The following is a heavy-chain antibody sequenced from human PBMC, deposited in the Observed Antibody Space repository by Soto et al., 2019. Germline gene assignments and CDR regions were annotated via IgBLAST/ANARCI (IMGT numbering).Heavy chain of an antibody. V-gene: IGHV1-8*02. J-gene: IGHJ6*02. CDR2: MNPINGAT. Sequence: ASVKVSCKASGYDFTAYDINWVRQASGQGLEWMGWMNPINGATGSARRFQGRVSMTRNTATGTAYLELTSLRSDDSAVYYCGRGPSPRAPAGGTPYYYAMNVWGQGTTVTVS. D-gene: IGHD6-13*01. CDR3: GRGPSPRAPAGGTPYYYAMNV. CDR1: GYDFTAYD.